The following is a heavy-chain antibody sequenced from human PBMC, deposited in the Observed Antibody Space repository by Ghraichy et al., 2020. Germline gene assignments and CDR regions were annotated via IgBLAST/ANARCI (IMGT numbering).Heavy chain of an antibody. CDR3: ARDSGYSDSQCAFDI. Sequence: GGSLRLSCAASGFTFSTYAMHWVRQAPGKGLEWVAVIWYDGINKYYTDSVKGRFTISRDNSKNTLYLQMNSLRAEDTAVYYCARDSGYSDSQCAFDIWGQVSMVTVSS. CDR2: IWYDGINK. D-gene: IGHD5-12*01. J-gene: IGHJ3*02. V-gene: IGHV3-33*01. CDR1: GFTFSTYA.